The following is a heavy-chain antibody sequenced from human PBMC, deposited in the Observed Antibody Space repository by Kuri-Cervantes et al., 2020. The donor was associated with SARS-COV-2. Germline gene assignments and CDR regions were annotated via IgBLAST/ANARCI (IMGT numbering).Heavy chain of an antibody. Sequence: ASVKVSCKASGYTFTSHQIYCVRQAPGQGLEWMGWINAYNGNTNYAQKLQGRVTMTTDTSTTTAYMELRSLRSDDTAVYYCARRNNGYILYWGQGTLVTVSS. CDR1: GYTFTSHQ. CDR3: ARRNNGYILY. J-gene: IGHJ4*02. CDR2: INAYNGNT. D-gene: IGHD2-8*01. V-gene: IGHV1-18*01.